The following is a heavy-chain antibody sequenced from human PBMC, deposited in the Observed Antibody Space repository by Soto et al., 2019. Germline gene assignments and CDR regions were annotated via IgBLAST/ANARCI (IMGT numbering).Heavy chain of an antibody. CDR1: GGTFSSYA. D-gene: IGHD4-4*01. J-gene: IGHJ4*02. CDR2: LIPIFGTA. Sequence: QVQLVQSGAEVKKPGSSVKVSCKASGGTFSSYAISWVRQAPGQGLEWMGGLIPIFGTANYAQKFQGRVTITADESTSTAYMELSSLRSEDTAVYYCATRGATVTDWGFFDYWGQGTLVTVSS. V-gene: IGHV1-69*01. CDR3: ATRGATVTDWGFFDY.